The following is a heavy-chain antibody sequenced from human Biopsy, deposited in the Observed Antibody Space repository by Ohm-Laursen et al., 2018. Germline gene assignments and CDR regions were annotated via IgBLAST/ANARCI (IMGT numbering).Heavy chain of an antibody. V-gene: IGHV1-8*01. CDR2: MIPSSGKT. J-gene: IGHJ5*02. CDR3: ARGYSRRVSIFEASIYWFDT. CDR1: GYSFSTYD. Sequence: SVKVPCKASGYSFSTYDVNWVRQARGQGLEWMGWMIPSSGKTGYAQRFQGRVTLTMNTSISTAYMELSGLRSEDTAVYFCARGYSRRVSIFEASIYWFDTWGQGTLVTVSS. D-gene: IGHD6-6*01.